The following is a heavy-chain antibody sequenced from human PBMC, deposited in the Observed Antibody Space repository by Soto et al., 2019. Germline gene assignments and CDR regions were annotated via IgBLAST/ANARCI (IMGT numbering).Heavy chain of an antibody. D-gene: IGHD2-2*01. V-gene: IGHV1-69*01. CDR2: IIPIFGTA. J-gene: IGHJ6*02. CDR1: GGTFSSYA. Sequence: QVQLVQSGAEVKKPGSSVKVSCKASGGTFSSYAISWVRQAPGQGLEWMGGIIPIFGTANYAQKFQGRVTITADESTSTAYMELSSLRSEDTGVYYCAKGLGYCSSTSCYYYGMDVWGQGTTVTVSS. CDR3: AKGLGYCSSTSCYYYGMDV.